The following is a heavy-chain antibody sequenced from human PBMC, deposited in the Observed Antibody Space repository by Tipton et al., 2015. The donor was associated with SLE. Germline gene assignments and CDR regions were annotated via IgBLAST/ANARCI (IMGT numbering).Heavy chain of an antibody. D-gene: IGHD3-3*01. CDR2: IYWDDDK. J-gene: IGHJ3*02. Sequence: LVKPTQTLTLTCTFSGFSLSTSGVGVGWIRQPPGKALEWLALIYWDDDKRYSPSLKSRLTITKDTSKNQVVLTMTNMDPVDTATYYCAHSVTIFGVVTDDAFDIWGQGTMVTVSS. CDR1: GFSLSTSGVG. CDR3: AHSVTIFGVVTDDAFDI. V-gene: IGHV2-5*02.